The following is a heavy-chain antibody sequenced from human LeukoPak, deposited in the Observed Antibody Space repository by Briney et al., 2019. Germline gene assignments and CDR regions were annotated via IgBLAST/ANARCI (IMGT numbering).Heavy chain of an antibody. CDR3: AKVLQTYGDFAS. CDR2: ISDTGGST. J-gene: IGHJ4*02. CDR1: GSTFSSYA. D-gene: IGHD4-17*01. V-gene: IGHV3-23*01. Sequence: GGSLRLSCAASGSTFSSYAMSWVRQAPGKGLEWVSGISDTGGSTYYADSVKGRFTISRDESKNTLYLQMNSLRAEDTAVYYCAKVLQTYGDFASWGREPWSPSPQ.